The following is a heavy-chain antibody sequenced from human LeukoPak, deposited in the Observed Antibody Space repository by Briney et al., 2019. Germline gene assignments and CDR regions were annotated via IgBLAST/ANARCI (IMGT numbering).Heavy chain of an antibody. Sequence: GGSLRLSCAASGFTFSSYSMNWVRQAPGKGLEWVSSISSSSSYIYYADSVKGRFTISRDNAKNSLYLQMNSLRAEDTAVYYCASNAAAVVLRDCWGQGTLVTVSS. CDR3: ASNAAAVVLRDC. D-gene: IGHD6-13*01. J-gene: IGHJ4*02. CDR2: ISSSSSYI. V-gene: IGHV3-21*01. CDR1: GFTFSSYS.